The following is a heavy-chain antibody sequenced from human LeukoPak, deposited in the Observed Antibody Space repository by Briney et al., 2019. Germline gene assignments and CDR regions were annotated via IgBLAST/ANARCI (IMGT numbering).Heavy chain of an antibody. CDR2: ISWSSGSI. D-gene: IGHD3-22*01. CDR3: AKGIGYYYDSSGAFGI. V-gene: IGHV3-9*03. Sequence: GRSLRLSCAASGFTFDDYAMHWVRQAPGKGLEWVSGISWSSGSICYADSVKGPFTISRDNAKNSLYLQMNSLRAEDMALYYCAKGIGYYYDSSGAFGIWGQGTMVTVSS. J-gene: IGHJ3*02. CDR1: GFTFDDYA.